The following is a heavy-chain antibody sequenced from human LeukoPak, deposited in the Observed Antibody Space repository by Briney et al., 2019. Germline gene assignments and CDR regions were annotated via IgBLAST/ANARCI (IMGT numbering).Heavy chain of an antibody. D-gene: IGHD3-22*01. V-gene: IGHV4-39*07. CDR3: ARDYYYDSSGYGWFDP. CDR2: IYYSGST. J-gene: IGHJ5*02. Sequence: SETLSLTCTVSGGSISSSSYYWGWIRQPPGKGLEWIGSIYYSGSTYYNPSLKSRVTISVDTSKNQFSLKLSSVTAADTAVYYCARDYYYDSSGYGWFDPWGQGTLVTVSS. CDR1: GGSISSSSYY.